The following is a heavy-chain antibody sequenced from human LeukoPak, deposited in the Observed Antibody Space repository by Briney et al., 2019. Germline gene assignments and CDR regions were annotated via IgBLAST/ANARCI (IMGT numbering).Heavy chain of an antibody. J-gene: IGHJ4*02. Sequence: GGSLRLSCAASGFTFSSYAMSWVRQAPGKGLEWVSAISGSGGSTYYADSVKGRFTISRDNAKNSLYLQMNSLRAEDTAVYYCARGFDWGGYDRGYFDYWGQGTLVTVSS. CDR2: ISGSGGST. CDR3: ARGFDWGGYDRGYFDY. V-gene: IGHV3-23*01. CDR1: GFTFSSYA. D-gene: IGHD5-12*01.